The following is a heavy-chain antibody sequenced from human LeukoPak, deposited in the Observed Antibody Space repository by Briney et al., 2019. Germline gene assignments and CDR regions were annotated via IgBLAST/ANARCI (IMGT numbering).Heavy chain of an antibody. CDR3: AKRGETTVKGGFDY. D-gene: IGHD4-17*01. J-gene: IGHJ4*02. CDR2: ISASGGNT. CDR1: GFTFSSYA. V-gene: IGHV3-23*01. Sequence: GGSLRLSCAASGFTFSSYAMSWVRQAPGKGLEWVSVISASGGNTYYADSVKGRFTISRDNSKNTLYLQMNSLRAEDTAVYFCAKRGETTVKGGFDYWGQGTLVTVSS.